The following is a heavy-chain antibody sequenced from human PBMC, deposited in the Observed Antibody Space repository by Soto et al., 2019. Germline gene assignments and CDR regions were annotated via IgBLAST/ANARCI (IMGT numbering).Heavy chain of an antibody. CDR1: GGIFSGHA. D-gene: IGHD7-27*01. J-gene: IGHJ4*02. Sequence: QVQLVQSGAEVKKPGSSVKVSCEASGGIFSGHAISWVRQAPGQGPEWMGGLIPLFGTTQHAQNFQGRLTITADKSTSTAYMELTSLRFDDTAIYYCARGPNWGYRFDSWGQGTLVTVSS. CDR3: ARGPNWGYRFDS. V-gene: IGHV1-69*06. CDR2: LIPLFGTT.